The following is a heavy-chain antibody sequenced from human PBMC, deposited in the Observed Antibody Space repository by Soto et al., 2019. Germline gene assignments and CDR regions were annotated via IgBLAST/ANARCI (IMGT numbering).Heavy chain of an antibody. CDR3: ARGSPTTVTTWFDP. J-gene: IGHJ5*02. CDR1: GGTFSNFA. D-gene: IGHD4-17*01. CDR2: IIPVFGKA. Sequence: QVQLVQSGAEVKKPGSSVKVSCKASGGTFSNFAINWVRQAPGQGLEWMGGIIPVFGKAKYAQKFQGRVQFTADESTSTAYMEVNSLTSEDTAVYYCARGSPTTVTTWFDPWGQGTLVTVSS. V-gene: IGHV1-69*01.